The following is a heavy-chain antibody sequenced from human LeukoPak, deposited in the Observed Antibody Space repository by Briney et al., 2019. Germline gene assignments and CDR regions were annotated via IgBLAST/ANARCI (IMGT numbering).Heavy chain of an antibody. Sequence: GESLKISCKGSGYSFINYWIGWVRQMPGKGLEWMGIIQPGDSGTRYSPSFQGQVTISADKSINTAYLQWSSLKASDTAMYFCARWPRGATAACFDYWGQGTLVTVSS. J-gene: IGHJ4*02. D-gene: IGHD6-13*01. CDR1: GYSFINYW. V-gene: IGHV5-51*01. CDR3: ARWPRGATAACFDY. CDR2: IQPGDSGT.